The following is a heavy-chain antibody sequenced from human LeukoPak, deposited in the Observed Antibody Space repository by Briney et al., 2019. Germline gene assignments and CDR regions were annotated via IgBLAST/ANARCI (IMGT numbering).Heavy chain of an antibody. CDR3: ARDNMMKDPDILTGSGWFDP. CDR1: GFTFSSYE. D-gene: IGHD3-9*01. V-gene: IGHV3-21*01. CDR2: ICSTSSYI. J-gene: IGHJ5*02. Sequence: GGSLRLSCAASGFTFSSYEMNWVRQAPGKGLEWVSSICSTSSYIYYADSVKGRFTISRDNAKNSLYLQMNSLRAEDSAVYYCARDNMMKDPDILTGSGWFDPWGQGTLVTVSS.